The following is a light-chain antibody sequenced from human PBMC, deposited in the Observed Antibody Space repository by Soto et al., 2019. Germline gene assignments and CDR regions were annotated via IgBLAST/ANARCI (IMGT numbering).Light chain of an antibody. CDR3: QVWDRGSDQVV. V-gene: IGLV3-21*02. J-gene: IGLJ2*01. CDR1: NIGSQS. CDR2: DDR. Sequence: SYELTQPPSVSVAPGQTARLIFVGSNIGSQSVHWYQQRPGQAPILVLYDDRDRPSGIPERFSGYSSGNTATLTIARVEAGDEADFDCQVWDRGSDQVVFGGGTKLTVL.